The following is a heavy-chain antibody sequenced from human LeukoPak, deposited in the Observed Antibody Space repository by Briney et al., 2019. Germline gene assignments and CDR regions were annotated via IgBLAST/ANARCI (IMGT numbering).Heavy chain of an antibody. CDR1: GYTFTGYY. Sequence: ASVKVSRKASGYTFTGYYMHWVRQAPGQGLEWMGWINPNSCGTNYAQKFQGRVTMTRYTSISTAYMELSRLRSDDTGVYYCAIFVGIVGADYYFDYWGQGTLVTVSS. CDR2: INPNSCGT. J-gene: IGHJ4*02. D-gene: IGHD1-26*01. CDR3: AIFVGIVGADYYFDY. V-gene: IGHV1-2*02.